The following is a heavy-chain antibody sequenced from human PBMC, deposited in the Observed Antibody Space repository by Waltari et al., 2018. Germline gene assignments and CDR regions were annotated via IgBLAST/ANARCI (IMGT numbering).Heavy chain of an antibody. Sequence: QVQLVQSGAEVKKPGASVKVSCLASGYTFTAYYVHWVRQAPGQGLEWMGWINPYSGATNSAQKFQGRVTMTRDTSVSTAYMELRSLRSDDTAVYYCARDREAFMASFYYYGLDVWGLGTTVIVSS. D-gene: IGHD3-3*02. CDR3: ARDREAFMASFYYYGLDV. CDR1: GYTFTAYY. CDR2: INPYSGAT. V-gene: IGHV1-2*02. J-gene: IGHJ6*02.